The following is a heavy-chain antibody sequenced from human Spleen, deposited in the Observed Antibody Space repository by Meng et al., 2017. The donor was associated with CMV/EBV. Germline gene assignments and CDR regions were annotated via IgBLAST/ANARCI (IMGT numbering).Heavy chain of an antibody. CDR3: ARDVIAAVGVSFGY. J-gene: IGHJ4*02. D-gene: IGHD6-13*01. CDR1: GYTFTNYY. CDR2: IDPSGAGA. V-gene: IGHV1-46*01. Sequence: QVELVQSGAEMKKPGASVKVSCTASGYTFTNYYLHWVRQAPGQGLEWMGAIDPSGAGATFAQKFKGRVTMTRDTSTTTVYMELTSLKSDDTAVYYCARDVIAAVGVSFGYWGQGTLVTVSS.